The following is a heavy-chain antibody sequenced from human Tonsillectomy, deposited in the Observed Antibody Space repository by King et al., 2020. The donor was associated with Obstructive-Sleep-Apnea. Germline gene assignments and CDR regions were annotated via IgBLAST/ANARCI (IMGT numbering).Heavy chain of an antibody. CDR2: ISGSGGST. V-gene: IGHV3-23*04. J-gene: IGHJ4*02. Sequence: VQLVESGGGLVQPGGSLRLSCAASGFTFSSYAMSWVRQAPGKGLEWVSAISGSGGSTYYADSVKGRFTISRDNSKNTLYREMNSLRAEDTAVYYCAKDLGYCSGGSCYGWFDYWGQGTLVTVSS. CDR1: GFTFSSYA. D-gene: IGHD2-15*01. CDR3: AKDLGYCSGGSCYGWFDY.